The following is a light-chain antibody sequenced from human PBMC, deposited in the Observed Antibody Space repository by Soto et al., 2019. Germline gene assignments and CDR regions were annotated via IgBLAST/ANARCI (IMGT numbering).Light chain of an antibody. Sequence: EIVMTQSAATLSVCPGERGTLXCRASQNPLTYFFWSQQTTGQPPRLLTYGASTRANGRPARCSGSGSATPFTPTISSLQSEDFAVYYCQQYNNWPITVGQGTRLEIK. J-gene: IGKJ5*01. V-gene: IGKV3-15*01. CDR3: QQYNNWPIT. CDR1: QNPLTY. CDR2: GAS.